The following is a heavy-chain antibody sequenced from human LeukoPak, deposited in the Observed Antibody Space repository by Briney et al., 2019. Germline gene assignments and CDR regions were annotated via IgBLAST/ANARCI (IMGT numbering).Heavy chain of an antibody. CDR2: IYYSGST. V-gene: IGHV4-34*01. Sequence: SETLSLTCAVYGGSFSGYYWSWIRQPPGKGLEWIGSIYYSGSTYYNPSLKSRVTISVDTSKNQFSLKLSSVTAADTAVYYCAREEAVAGSLDPWGQGTLVTVSS. CDR1: GGSFSGYY. CDR3: AREEAVAGSLDP. J-gene: IGHJ5*02. D-gene: IGHD6-19*01.